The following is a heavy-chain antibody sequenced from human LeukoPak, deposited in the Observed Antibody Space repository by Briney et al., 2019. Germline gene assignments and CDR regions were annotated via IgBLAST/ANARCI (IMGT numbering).Heavy chain of an antibody. Sequence: GRSLRLSCAASGFTFSSYGMHRVRQAPGKGLEWVAVISYDGSNKYYADSVKGRFTISRDNSKNTLYLQMNSLRAEDTAVYYCAKDSLNYYDSMSDYYYGMDVWGQGTTVTVSS. J-gene: IGHJ6*02. V-gene: IGHV3-30*18. D-gene: IGHD3-22*01. CDR1: GFTFSSYG. CDR2: ISYDGSNK. CDR3: AKDSLNYYDSMSDYYYGMDV.